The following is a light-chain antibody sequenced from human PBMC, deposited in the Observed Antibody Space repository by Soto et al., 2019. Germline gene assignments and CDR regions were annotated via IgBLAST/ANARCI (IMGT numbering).Light chain of an antibody. CDR3: QQYLSSPVT. CDR2: NAS. CDR1: QSVSSY. J-gene: IGKJ1*01. V-gene: IGKV3-20*01. Sequence: EIVLTQSPGTLSLSPGERATLSCRASQSVSSYLAWYQQKPGQAPRLLIYNASSRATGIPDRFRGSGSGTDFTLIISRLEPEDFAVYYCQQYLSSPVTFGQGTKVDIK.